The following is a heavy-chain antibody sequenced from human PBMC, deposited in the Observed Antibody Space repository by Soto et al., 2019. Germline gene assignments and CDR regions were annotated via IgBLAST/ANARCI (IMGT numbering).Heavy chain of an antibody. CDR2: INYSGST. D-gene: IGHD2-8*01. Sequence: SETLSLTCTVSGDSIGTTHSYWAWIRQSPGKGLEWIGNINYSGSTYYMPSLRSRVTLSVDTSKNQFSLRLTSVTAEDTAVYYCARHEGNGNVWPLDYWGQGSLVTVS. J-gene: IGHJ4*02. CDR3: ARHEGNGNVWPLDY. V-gene: IGHV4-39*01. CDR1: GDSIGTTHSY.